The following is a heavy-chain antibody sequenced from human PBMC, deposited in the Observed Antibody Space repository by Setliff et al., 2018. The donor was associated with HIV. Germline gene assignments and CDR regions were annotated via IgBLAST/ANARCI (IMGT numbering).Heavy chain of an antibody. V-gene: IGHV1-2*06. CDR1: GYTFSDYY. D-gene: IGHD6-19*01. J-gene: IGHJ4*02. Sequence: ASVKVSCKASGYTFSDYYMHWVRQAPGQGLEWMGRINPNNGNTDYAQSVQGRVTMTGNTSISTAYMDLSRLRSDDTAVYYCATGGLSRWLVRGDAFDYWGQGTLVTVSS. CDR3: ATGGLSRWLVRGDAFDY. CDR2: INPNNGNT.